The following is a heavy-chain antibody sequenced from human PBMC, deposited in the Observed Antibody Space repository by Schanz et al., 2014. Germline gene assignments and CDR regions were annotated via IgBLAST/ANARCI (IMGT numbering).Heavy chain of an antibody. J-gene: IGHJ4*02. CDR2: IYTSGRT. D-gene: IGHD2-2*01. Sequence: QVQLQESGPGLVKPSETLSLTCSVSGGSISSYYWSWIRQPAGKGLEWIGRIYTSGRTNYNPSLKSRVTMSVDPSKNQFSLKLSSVTDADTAVYYCARHGRGLAKYQLLYXXYWGQGTLXXVSS. V-gene: IGHV4-4*07. CDR1: GGSISSYY. CDR3: ARHGRGLAKYQLLYXXY.